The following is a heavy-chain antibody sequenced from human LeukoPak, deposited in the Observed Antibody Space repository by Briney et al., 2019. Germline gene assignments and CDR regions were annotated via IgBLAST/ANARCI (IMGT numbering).Heavy chain of an antibody. V-gene: IGHV3-23*01. J-gene: IGHJ4*02. D-gene: IGHD3-22*01. CDR2: ISGSGGST. CDR3: AKCAGSYYYDSSGYYGDY. CDR1: GLTFSSYA. Sequence: GGSLRLSCAASGLTFSSYAMSWVRQAPGKGLEWVSAISGSGGSTYYADSVKGRFTISRDNSKNTLYLQMNSLRAEDTAVYYCAKCAGSYYYDSSGYYGDYWGQGTLVTVSS.